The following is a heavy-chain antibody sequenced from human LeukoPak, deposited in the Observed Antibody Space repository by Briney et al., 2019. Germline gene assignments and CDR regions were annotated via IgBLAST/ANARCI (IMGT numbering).Heavy chain of an antibody. J-gene: IGHJ5*01. CDR1: GYTFTSYG. D-gene: IGHD2-2*01. CDR2: MNPNSGNR. Sequence: ASVKVSCKASGYTFTSYGINWVRQATGQGLEWMGWMNPNSGNRGYAQKFQGRVTITRNTSISTAYMELSSLRSEDTAVYYCAKDRHAPGRYCSSTSCFPFDSWGQGTLVTVSS. V-gene: IGHV1-8*03. CDR3: AKDRHAPGRYCSSTSCFPFDS.